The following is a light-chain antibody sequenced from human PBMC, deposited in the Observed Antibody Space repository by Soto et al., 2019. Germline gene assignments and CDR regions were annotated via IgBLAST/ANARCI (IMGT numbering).Light chain of an antibody. J-gene: IGKJ1*01. CDR1: QSVSSSY. Sequence: EIVLTQSPGTLSLSPGERATLSCRASQSVSSSYLAWYQQKPGQAPRLLIYGASSRATGIPDRCSGSWSGTDFTLTISRLEPEDFAVYYCQQYGSSRTFGQGTKVEIK. V-gene: IGKV3-20*01. CDR2: GAS. CDR3: QQYGSSRT.